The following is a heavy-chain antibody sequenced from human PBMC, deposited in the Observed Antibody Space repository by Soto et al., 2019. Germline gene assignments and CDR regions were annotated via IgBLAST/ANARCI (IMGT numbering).Heavy chain of an antibody. J-gene: IGHJ4*02. CDR1: GTASWFIFNLFG. Sequence: VQMVETGGGVVQPGVSLTLSCTASGTASWFIFNLFGFHWVRQAPEKGREWVAAISYDGQSQYYADSVRGRFAVSRDDSRSTLYLQMNELTTEDAALYYFATQKSDVAPGEYWGQGALVTVST. CDR2: ISYDGQSQ. D-gene: IGHD3-16*01. V-gene: IGHV3-30*03. CDR3: ATQKSDVAPGEY.